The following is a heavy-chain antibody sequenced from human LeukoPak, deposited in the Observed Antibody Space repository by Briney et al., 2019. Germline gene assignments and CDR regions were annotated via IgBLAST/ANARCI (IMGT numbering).Heavy chain of an antibody. D-gene: IGHD3-22*01. J-gene: IGHJ5*02. CDR2: INTNTGNP. Sequence: GTSVKVSCKASGYTFTSYAMNWVRQAPGQGLEWMGWINTNTGNPTYAQGFTGRFVFSLDTSVSTAYLQISSLKAEDTAVYYCARDLPYPDSAGINWFDPWGQGTLVTVSS. V-gene: IGHV7-4-1*02. CDR1: GYTFTSYA. CDR3: ARDLPYPDSAGINWFDP.